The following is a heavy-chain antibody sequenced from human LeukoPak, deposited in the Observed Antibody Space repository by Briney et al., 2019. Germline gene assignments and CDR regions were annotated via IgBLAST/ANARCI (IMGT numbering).Heavy chain of an antibody. V-gene: IGHV3-9*03. D-gene: IGHD6-19*01. J-gene: IGHJ4*02. CDR1: GFTFDDYA. Sequence: GRSLRLSCAAPGFTFDDYAMHWVRQAPGKGLEWVSGISWNSGSIGYADSVKGRFTISRDNAKNSLYLQMNSLRAEDMALYYCVKDAVGYSSGWSSWAFDYWGQGTLDTVSS. CDR3: VKDAVGYSSGWSSWAFDY. CDR2: ISWNSGSI.